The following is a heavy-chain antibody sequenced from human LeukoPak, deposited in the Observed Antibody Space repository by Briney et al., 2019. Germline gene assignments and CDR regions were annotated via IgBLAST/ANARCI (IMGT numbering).Heavy chain of an antibody. CDR3: AREGDFWSGYPDY. D-gene: IGHD3-3*01. V-gene: IGHV1-18*01. CDR2: IIPPFGTT. Sequence: ASVKVSCKASGGTFSSNPISWVRQAPRQGLEWMGRIIPPFGTTNYAQKLQGRVTMTTDTSTSTAYMELRSLRSDDTAVYYCAREGDFWSGYPDYWGQGTLVTVSS. CDR1: GGTFSSNP. J-gene: IGHJ4*02.